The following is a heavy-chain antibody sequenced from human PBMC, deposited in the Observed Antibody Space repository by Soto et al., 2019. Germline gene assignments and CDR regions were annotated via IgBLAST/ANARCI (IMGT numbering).Heavy chain of an antibody. CDR2: ISSSSSTI. V-gene: IGHV3-48*02. CDR3: AASRPYQEKDSSSWTWDYYYYGMDV. D-gene: IGHD6-13*01. Sequence: GGSLRLSCAASGASGFTFSDHHMDWVRQAPGKGLEWVSYISSSSSTIYYAGSVKGRFTISRDNAKNSLYLQMNSLRDEDTAVYYCAASRPYQEKDSSSWTWDYYYYGMDVWGQGTTVTVSS. J-gene: IGHJ6*02. CDR1: GFTFSDHH.